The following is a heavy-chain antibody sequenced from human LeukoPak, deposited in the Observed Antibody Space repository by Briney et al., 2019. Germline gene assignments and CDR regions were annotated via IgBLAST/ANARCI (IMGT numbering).Heavy chain of an antibody. D-gene: IGHD2-2*01. CDR3: ARGGYCSSTSCMGAFDI. Sequence: PSETLSLTCAVSGGSISSSNWWSWVRPPPGKGLEWIGEIYHSGSTNYNPSLKRRVTISVDKSKNQFSLKLSSVTAADTAVYYCARGGYCSSTSCMGAFDIWGQGTMVTVSS. CDR1: GGSISSSNW. J-gene: IGHJ3*02. CDR2: IYHSGST. V-gene: IGHV4-4*02.